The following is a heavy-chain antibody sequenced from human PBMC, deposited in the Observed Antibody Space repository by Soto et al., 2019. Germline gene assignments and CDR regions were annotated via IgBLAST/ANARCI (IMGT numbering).Heavy chain of an antibody. J-gene: IGHJ4*02. CDR1: GYNFTRYW. V-gene: IGHV5-51*01. CDR3: ARSDYDILTGYFNRFDY. Sequence: GESLKISCKGSGYNFTRYWIGWVRQMPGKGLEWMGIIYPGDSDTRYSPPFQGQVTISADKSISTAYLQWSSLKASDTAMYYCARSDYDILTGYFNRFDYWGQGTLVTVSS. D-gene: IGHD3-9*01. CDR2: IYPGDSDT.